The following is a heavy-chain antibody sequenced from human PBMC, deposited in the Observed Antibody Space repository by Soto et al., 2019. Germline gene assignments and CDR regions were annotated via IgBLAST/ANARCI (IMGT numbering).Heavy chain of an antibody. D-gene: IGHD3-10*01. V-gene: IGHV3-23*01. J-gene: IGHJ4*02. Sequence: EVQLLESGGGLVQPGGSLRLSCAASGFIFNSYAMSWVRQAPGKGLEWVSTLTSTGGTYYADSVKGRFPISRDNSKNTLYLQMNNLRAEDTAVYYCAKDGDLYSGYFDYWGQGTVVTVSS. CDR1: GFIFNSYA. CDR2: LTSTGGT. CDR3: AKDGDLYSGYFDY.